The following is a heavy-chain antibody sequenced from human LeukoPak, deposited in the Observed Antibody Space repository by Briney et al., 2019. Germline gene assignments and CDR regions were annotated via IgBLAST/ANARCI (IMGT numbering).Heavy chain of an antibody. V-gene: IGHV3-33*06. CDR1: GFTFSSYG. D-gene: IGHD5-18*01. J-gene: IGHJ4*02. Sequence: GGSLRLSCAASGFTFSSYGMHWVRQAPGKGLEWVAVIWYDGSNKYYVDSVKGRFTISRDNSKNTLYLQMNSLRAEDTAVYYCAKDFPAYSSPDYWGQGTLVTVSS. CDR3: AKDFPAYSSPDY. CDR2: IWYDGSNK.